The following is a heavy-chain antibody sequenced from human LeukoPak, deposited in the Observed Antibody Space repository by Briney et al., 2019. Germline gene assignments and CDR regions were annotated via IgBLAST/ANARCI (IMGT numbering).Heavy chain of an antibody. CDR2: SNPNSGGT. V-gene: IGHV1-2*02. J-gene: IGHJ4*02. Sequence: ASVKVSCKASGYTFTGYYMHWVRQAPGQGLECMGWSNPNSGGTNYAQKLQGRVTMTRDTSICTAYMELSRLRSDDTAVYYCAIELVVPAAREGGYWGQGTLVTVSS. D-gene: IGHD2-2*01. CDR3: AIELVVPAAREGGY. CDR1: GYTFTGYY.